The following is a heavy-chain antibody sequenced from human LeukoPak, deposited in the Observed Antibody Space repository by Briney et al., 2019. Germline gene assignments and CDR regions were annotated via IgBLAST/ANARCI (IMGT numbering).Heavy chain of an antibody. CDR2: VFHSGST. V-gene: IGHV4-4*02. Sequence: PSGTLSLTCAVSGGSISNSNWWSWVRQPPGKGQEWIGEVFHSGSTNYNPSLKSRVTVSVDKSKNQFSLKLNSVTAADTAVYYCARDLYGSGTRFDYWGQGTLVTVSS. D-gene: IGHD3-10*01. CDR1: GGSISNSNW. CDR3: ARDLYGSGTRFDY. J-gene: IGHJ4*02.